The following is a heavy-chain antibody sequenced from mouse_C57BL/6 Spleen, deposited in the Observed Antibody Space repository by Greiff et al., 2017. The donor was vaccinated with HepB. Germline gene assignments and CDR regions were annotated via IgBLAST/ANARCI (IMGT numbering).Heavy chain of an antibody. V-gene: IGHV1-80*01. CDR1: GYAFSSYW. Sequence: VQLQQSGAELVKPGASVKISCKASGYAFSSYWMNWVKQRPGKGLEWIGQIYPGDGDTNYNGKFKGKATLTADKSSSTAYMQLSSLTSEDSAVYFCARRGMGSSEGYFDYWGQGTTLTVSS. D-gene: IGHD1-1*01. CDR2: IYPGDGDT. CDR3: ARRGMGSSEGYFDY. J-gene: IGHJ2*01.